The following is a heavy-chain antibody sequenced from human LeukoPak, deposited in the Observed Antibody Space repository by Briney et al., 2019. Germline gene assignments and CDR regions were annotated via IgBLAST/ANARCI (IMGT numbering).Heavy chain of an antibody. CDR3: VRGFRGYSFEY. Sequence: GGSLRLSCAASGFTFSSYAMSWVRQAPGKGLEWVSLISTGGSPYYTDSVKGRFTISRDNSKNTLFLQMNSLRAEDTAVYYCVRGFRGYSFEYWGQGTLVTVSS. CDR2: ISTGGSP. V-gene: IGHV3-53*01. CDR1: GFTFSSYA. J-gene: IGHJ4*02.